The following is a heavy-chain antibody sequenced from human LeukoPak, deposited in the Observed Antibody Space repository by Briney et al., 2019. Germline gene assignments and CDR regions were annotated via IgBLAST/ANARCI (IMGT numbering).Heavy chain of an antibody. D-gene: IGHD3/OR15-3a*01. CDR2: IYHSGST. CDR3: ARLGGTDEGLGFFDY. J-gene: IGHJ4*02. Sequence: PSETLSLTCAVSGGSISSSNWWSWIRQPPGKGLEWIGEIYHSGSTNYNPSLKSRVTISVDTSKNQFSLKLSSVTAADTAVYYCARLGGTDEGLGFFDYWGQGTLVTVSS. CDR1: GGSISSSNW. V-gene: IGHV4-4*02.